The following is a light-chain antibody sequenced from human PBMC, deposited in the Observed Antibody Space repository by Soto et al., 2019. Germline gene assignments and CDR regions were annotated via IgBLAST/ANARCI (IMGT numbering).Light chain of an antibody. J-gene: IGLJ3*02. CDR3: TSYVGNNIWV. CDR1: SSDVGAYNY. CDR2: EVT. Sequence: QSVLTQPSSASGSPGRSVTISCTGTSSDVGAYNYVSWYQQYPGKAPKLMIYEVTKRPSGVPDRFSGSKSGNTASLTVSGLQAEDEADYYCTSYVGNNIWVFGGGTKLTVL. V-gene: IGLV2-8*01.